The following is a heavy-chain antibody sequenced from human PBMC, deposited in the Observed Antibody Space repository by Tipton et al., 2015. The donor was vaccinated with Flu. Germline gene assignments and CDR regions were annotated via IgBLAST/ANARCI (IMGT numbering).Heavy chain of an antibody. CDR2: ISDDSSYI. J-gene: IGHJ4*02. CDR3: ARDLASYCTSTSCHTLYGYFDK. CDR1: GFTFRSYS. D-gene: IGHD2-2*02. V-gene: IGHV3-21*06. Sequence: SLRLSCAASGFTFRSYSMNWVRQAPGKGLEWVSSISDDSSYIYYADSVKGRFTISRDNAKNSLYLQMNSLRAEDTAVYYCARDLASYCTSTSCHTLYGYFDKWGQGTLVTVSS.